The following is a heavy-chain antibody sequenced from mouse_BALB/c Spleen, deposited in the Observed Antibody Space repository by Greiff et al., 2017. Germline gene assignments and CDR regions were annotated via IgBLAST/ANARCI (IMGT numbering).Heavy chain of an antibody. V-gene: IGHV5-9-4*01. J-gene: IGHJ4*01. D-gene: IGHD1-1*01. CDR2: ISSGGSYT. Sequence: EVKLVESGGGLVKPGGSLKLSCAASGFTFSSYAMSWVRQSPEKRLEWVAEISSGGSYTYYPDTVTGRFTISRDNAKNTLYLEMSSLRSEDTAMYYCARGRDYYGSSYYAMDYWGQGTSVTVSS. CDR3: ARGRDYYGSSYYAMDY. CDR1: GFTFSSYA.